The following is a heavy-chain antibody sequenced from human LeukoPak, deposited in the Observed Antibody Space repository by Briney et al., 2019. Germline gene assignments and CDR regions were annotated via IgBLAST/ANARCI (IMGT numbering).Heavy chain of an antibody. CDR3: GTYPHFDY. J-gene: IGHJ4*02. D-gene: IGHD1-7*01. CDR2: ISYDGSNK. V-gene: IGHV3-30*03. Sequence: GGSLRLSCAASGFTFSNYGMHWVRQAPGKGLEWVAIISYDGSNKYYADSVKGRFTISRDNAKNSLFLQMNSLRADDTAVYYCGTYPHFDYWGQGTLVTVSS. CDR1: GFTFSNYG.